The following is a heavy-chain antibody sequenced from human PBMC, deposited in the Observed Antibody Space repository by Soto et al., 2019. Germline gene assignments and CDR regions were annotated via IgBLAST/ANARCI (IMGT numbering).Heavy chain of an antibody. CDR3: ARRRLGYSYYFDY. D-gene: IGHD5-18*01. V-gene: IGHV4-34*01. CDR1: GGSFSGYY. Sequence: SETLSLTCAVYGGSFSGYYWSWIRQPPGKGLEWIGEINHSGSTSYNPSLKSRVTISVDTSKNQFSLKLSSVTAADTAVYYCARRRLGYSYYFDYWGQGTLVTVSS. CDR2: INHSGST. J-gene: IGHJ4*02.